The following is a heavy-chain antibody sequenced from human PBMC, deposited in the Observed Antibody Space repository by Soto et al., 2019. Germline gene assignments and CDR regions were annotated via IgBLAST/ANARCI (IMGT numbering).Heavy chain of an antibody. D-gene: IGHD2-2*01. Sequence: EVQLVESGGGLVQPGGSLRLSCAASGFTFSGYWMSWVRQAPGKGLEWVANIKQDGSEKYYVDSVKGRFTISRDNAKNSLYLLMNSLRADDKAVYYCAKNNRYCSSTNCFVFDYWGQGTLVTVSS. J-gene: IGHJ4*02. V-gene: IGHV3-7*01. CDR1: GFTFSGYW. CDR2: IKQDGSEK. CDR3: AKNNRYCSSTNCFVFDY.